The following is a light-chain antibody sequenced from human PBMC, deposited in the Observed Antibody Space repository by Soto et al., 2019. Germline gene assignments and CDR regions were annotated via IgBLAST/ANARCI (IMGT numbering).Light chain of an antibody. V-gene: IGKV1-12*01. CDR2: AAS. CDR1: QDVGAW. Sequence: DIQMTQSPSSMSASVGARVTITCRASQDVGAWLGWYQQKSGKAPRLLIYAASTLQRGVPSRFRGSGSGTDFALTIDSLQPEDFATYYCQQVNSFPHTFAQGTKVDIK. CDR3: QQVNSFPHT. J-gene: IGKJ2*01.